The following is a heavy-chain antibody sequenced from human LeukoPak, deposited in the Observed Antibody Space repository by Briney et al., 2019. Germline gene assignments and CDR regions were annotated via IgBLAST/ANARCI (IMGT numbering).Heavy chain of an antibody. CDR1: GYTFLSHG. J-gene: IGHJ6*03. D-gene: IGHD2-2*01. CDR2: TSANNRNT. Sequence: ASLKVSCKASGYTFLSHGFSWVRQAPGQGLEWMGWTSANNRNTNYAQRLQGRVTMTTDTSTNTAYMELRTLRSDDTAVYYCARSQAVVSPSLYYYYMDVWGKGTTIIVSS. V-gene: IGHV1-18*01. CDR3: ARSQAVVSPSLYYYYMDV.